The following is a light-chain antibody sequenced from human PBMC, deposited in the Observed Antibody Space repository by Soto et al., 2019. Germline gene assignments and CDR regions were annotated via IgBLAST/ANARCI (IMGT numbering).Light chain of an antibody. V-gene: IGKV3-20*01. J-gene: IGKJ5*01. Sequence: EIVLPQSPGTLSLSPGERATLSCRASRSISTYLAWYQQKPGQAPRLLIYEALNRATGIPARFSGSGSGTDFTLTISRLEPEDFAVYYCQQYVSAPITFGQGTRLEIK. CDR3: QQYVSAPIT. CDR2: EAL. CDR1: RSISTY.